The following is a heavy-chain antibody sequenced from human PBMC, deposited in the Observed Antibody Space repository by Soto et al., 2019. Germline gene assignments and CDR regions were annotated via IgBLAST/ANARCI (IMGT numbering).Heavy chain of an antibody. Sequence: SETLSLTCTVSGGSISSGGYYWSWIRQHPGKGLEWIGYIYYSGSTYYNPSLKSRVTISVDTSNNQFSLKLSSVTAADTAVYYCARGVRSGRWYYYYGMDVWGQGTTVTVSS. CDR2: IYYSGST. CDR1: GGSISSGGYY. J-gene: IGHJ6*02. D-gene: IGHD3-10*01. CDR3: ARGVRSGRWYYYYGMDV. V-gene: IGHV4-31*03.